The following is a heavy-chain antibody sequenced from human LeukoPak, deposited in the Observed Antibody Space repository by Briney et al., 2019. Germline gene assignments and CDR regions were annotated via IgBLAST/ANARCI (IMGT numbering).Heavy chain of an antibody. V-gene: IGHV3-23*01. CDR1: GFTFSSYA. CDR3: AKDRYCSGGSCYRGLDY. Sequence: PGGSLRLSCAASGFTFSSYAVSWVRQAPGKGLEWVSAISGNGGSTYYADSVKGRFTISRDNSKNTLYLQMNSLRAEDTAVYYCAKDRYCSGGSCYRGLDYWGQGTLVTVSS. J-gene: IGHJ4*02. CDR2: ISGNGGST. D-gene: IGHD2-15*01.